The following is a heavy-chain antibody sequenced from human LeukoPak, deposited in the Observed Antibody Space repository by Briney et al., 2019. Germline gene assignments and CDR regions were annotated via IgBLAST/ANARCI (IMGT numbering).Heavy chain of an antibody. D-gene: IGHD2-2*02. CDR2: IYHSGST. J-gene: IGHJ4*02. CDR1: GYSISSGYY. CDR3: ARVIYRQAYGGY. Sequence: PSETLSLTCTVSGYSISSGYYWGWIRQPPGKGLEWIGSIYHSGSTYYNPSLKSRVTISVDTSKNQFSLKLSSVTAADTAVYYCARVIYRQAYGGYWGQGTLVTVSS. V-gene: IGHV4-38-2*02.